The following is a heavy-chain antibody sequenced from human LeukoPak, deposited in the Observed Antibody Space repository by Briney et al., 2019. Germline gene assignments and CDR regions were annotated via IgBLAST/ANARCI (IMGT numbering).Heavy chain of an antibody. D-gene: IGHD1-26*01. CDR2: IYYSGST. J-gene: IGHJ4*02. CDR1: GGSVSSSSHY. Sequence: SETLSLTCTVSGGSVSSSSHYWGWIRQPPGKGLEWIGSIYYSGSTYYNPSLKSRVTISVDTSKNQYSLKLSSVTAADTSAYYCARQKSGSFGLFDYWGQGTLVTVSS. CDR3: ARQKSGSFGLFDY. V-gene: IGHV4-39*01.